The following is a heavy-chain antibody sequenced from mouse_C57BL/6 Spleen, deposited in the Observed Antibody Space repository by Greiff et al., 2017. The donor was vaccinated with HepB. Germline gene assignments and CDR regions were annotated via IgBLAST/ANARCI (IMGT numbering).Heavy chain of an antibody. CDR3: ARDGYGSSYYY. CDR2: ISDGGSYT. J-gene: IGHJ2*02. V-gene: IGHV5-4*01. D-gene: IGHD1-1*01. CDR1: GFTFSSYA. Sequence: DVMLVESGGGLVKPGGSLKLSCAASGFTFSSYALSWVRQTPEKRLEWVATISDGGSYTYYPDNVKGRFTISRDNAKNNLYLKMSHLTSEDTAMYYCARDGYGSSYYYWGQGTSLTVSS.